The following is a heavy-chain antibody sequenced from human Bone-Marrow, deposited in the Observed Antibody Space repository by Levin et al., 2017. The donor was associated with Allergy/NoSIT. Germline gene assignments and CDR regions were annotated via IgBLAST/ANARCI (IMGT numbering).Heavy chain of an antibody. CDR2: ISYDGSRK. J-gene: IGHJ4*02. D-gene: IGHD2-21*02. V-gene: IGHV3-30*18. CDR3: VKDQWTYCGGDCYSFKD. Sequence: GGSLRLSCAASGFTFSTYDMHWVRQAPGKGLEWVAVISYDGSRKFYGDSVNGRFSVSRDNSKNTLFLQMNSLRVDDTAVYYCVKDQWTYCGGDCYSFKDWGQGTLVTVSS. CDR1: GFTFSTYD.